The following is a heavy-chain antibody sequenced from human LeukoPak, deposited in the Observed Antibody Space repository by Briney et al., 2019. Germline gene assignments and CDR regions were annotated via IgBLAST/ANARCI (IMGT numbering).Heavy chain of an antibody. CDR3: ARDQGRTADYVWGSYFDY. J-gene: IGHJ4*02. D-gene: IGHD3-16*01. CDR1: VYSFTNYY. Sequence: ASVTVSFKSTVYSFTNYYIHWVGQAPGQGREGMGMINPNYGGTAYAHILKGGVTLTRDTSTSTVYMELSSLKSEDTAVYFCARDQGRTADYVWGSYFDYWGQGALVTVSS. CDR2: INPNYGGT. V-gene: IGHV1-46*04.